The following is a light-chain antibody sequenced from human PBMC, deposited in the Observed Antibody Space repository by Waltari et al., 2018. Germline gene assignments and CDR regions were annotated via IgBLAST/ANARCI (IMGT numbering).Light chain of an antibody. Sequence: EIVLTQSPATLSLSPGERATLSCRASQSVSSSLGWYQQKPGQAPRLLIYDVSNRATDIPARFSGSGSGTDFTLTISNLEPEDFAVYYCQQRSNWPSITFGQGTRLEIK. J-gene: IGKJ5*01. CDR2: DVS. CDR3: QQRSNWPSIT. V-gene: IGKV3-11*01. CDR1: QSVSSS.